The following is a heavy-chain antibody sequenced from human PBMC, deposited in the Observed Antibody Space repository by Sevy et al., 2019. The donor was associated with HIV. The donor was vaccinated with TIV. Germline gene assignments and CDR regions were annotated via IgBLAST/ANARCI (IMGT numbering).Heavy chain of an antibody. CDR2: IYHTGAA. CDR1: GGTISSSSYR. CDR3: ARWYGNNFDY. Sequence: SETLSLTCTVSGGTISSSSYRWGWIRQPPGKGREWVGSIYHTGAADDNPSLRRRVTMSVDTSKNQFSLQVGSVTAADTDDYYCARWYGNNFDYWGQGALVTVSS. D-gene: IGHD3-10*01. V-gene: IGHV4-39*01. J-gene: IGHJ4*02.